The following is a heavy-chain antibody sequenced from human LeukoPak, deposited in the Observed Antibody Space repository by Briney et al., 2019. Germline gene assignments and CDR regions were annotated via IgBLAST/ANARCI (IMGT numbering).Heavy chain of an antibody. Sequence: GGSLRLSCAASGFAFSNYGMHWVRQAPGRGLEWVAFISYDGSNKYYADSVKGRFTISRDNSKNTLYLQMNSLRAEDTAVYYCAKDPRRYSRTGGYFDYWGQGTLVTVSS. J-gene: IGHJ4*02. D-gene: IGHD6-13*01. CDR1: GFAFSNYG. V-gene: IGHV3-30*18. CDR2: ISYDGSNK. CDR3: AKDPRRYSRTGGYFDY.